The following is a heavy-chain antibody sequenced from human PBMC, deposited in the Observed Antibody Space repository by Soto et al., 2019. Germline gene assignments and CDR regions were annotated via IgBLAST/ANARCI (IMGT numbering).Heavy chain of an antibody. CDR1: GYTFTSYA. J-gene: IGHJ6*02. V-gene: IGHV1-3*01. Sequence: GASVKVSCKASGYTFTSYAMHWVRQAPGQRLEWMGWINAGNGNTKYSQKFQGRVTITRDTSASTAYMELSSLRSEDTAVYYCARWIAAQSRAYYYGMDVWGQGTTVTVSS. CDR2: INAGNGNT. CDR3: ARWIAAQSRAYYYGMDV. D-gene: IGHD6-6*01.